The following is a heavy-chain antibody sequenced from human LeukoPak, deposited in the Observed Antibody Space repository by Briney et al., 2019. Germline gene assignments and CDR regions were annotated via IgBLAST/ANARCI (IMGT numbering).Heavy chain of an antibody. CDR1: GASISSYY. CDR2: IYYSGST. J-gene: IGHJ4*02. V-gene: IGHV4-59*08. Sequence: SETLSLTCTVSGASISSYYWSWIRQPPGKGLEWIGYIYYSGSTNYNPSLKSRVTISVDTSKNQFSLKLSSVTAADTAVYYCARHHDIWGQGTLVTVSS. CDR3: ARHHDI.